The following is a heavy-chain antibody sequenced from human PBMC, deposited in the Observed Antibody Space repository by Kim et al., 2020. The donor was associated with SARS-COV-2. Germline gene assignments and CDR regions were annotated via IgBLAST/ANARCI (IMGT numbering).Heavy chain of an antibody. V-gene: IGHV4-59*01. CDR2: IYYNGDT. CDR3: ARAPYRGFNSRDAFAI. J-gene: IGHJ3*02. Sequence: SETLSLTCIVPDDSISNYYWCWIRQPPGKGLEWIGYIYYNGDTYYNPSLRSRVTISIDTSKNQFSLKVNSMTAADTAGYYCARAPYRGFNSRDAFAIWG. CDR1: DDSISNYY. D-gene: IGHD4-4*01.